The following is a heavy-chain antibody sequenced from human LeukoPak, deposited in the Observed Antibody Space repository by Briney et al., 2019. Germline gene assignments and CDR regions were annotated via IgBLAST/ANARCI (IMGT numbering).Heavy chain of an antibody. CDR2: IRSKTEGGTG. V-gene: IGHV3-15*01. D-gene: IGHD4-11*01. CDR1: AITFSTAW. Sequence: GRCLRLAREGSAITFSTAWTSWVRPAAGEGRGWVGCIRSKTEGGTGDYAAPVKGRVSISRDESKNTLYLQMDSLKTEDPAVYYCTTDHRRYRDSVVSAFDIWGRGKLVTVSS. CDR3: TTDHRRYRDSVVSAFDI. J-gene: IGHJ3*02.